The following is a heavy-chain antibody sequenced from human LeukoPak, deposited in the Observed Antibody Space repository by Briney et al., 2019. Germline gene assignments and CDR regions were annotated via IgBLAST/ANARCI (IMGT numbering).Heavy chain of an antibody. CDR1: GFTVSSNY. CDR2: IYSGGST. J-gene: IGHJ3*02. V-gene: IGHV3-53*01. CDR3: ARDARTYYYDSSRAFDI. D-gene: IGHD3-22*01. Sequence: GGSLILSCAASGFTVSSNYMSWGRPAPGKGLEWVSVIYSGGSTYYADSVKGRFTISRDNSKNTLYLQMNRLRAEDTAVYYCARDARTYYYDSSRAFDIWGQGTMVTVSS.